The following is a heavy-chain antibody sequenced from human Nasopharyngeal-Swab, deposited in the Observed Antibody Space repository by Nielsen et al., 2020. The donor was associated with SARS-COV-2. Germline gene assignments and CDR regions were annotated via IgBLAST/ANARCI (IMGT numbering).Heavy chain of an antibody. D-gene: IGHD3-22*01. V-gene: IGHV4-34*01. Sequence: WIRQPPGKGLEWIGEINHSGSTNYNPSLKSRVTISVDTSKNQFSLKLSSVTAADTAMYYCARERGGPRDDSSGYLYYFDYWGQGTLVTVSS. J-gene: IGHJ4*02. CDR3: ARERGGPRDDSSGYLYYFDY. CDR2: INHSGST.